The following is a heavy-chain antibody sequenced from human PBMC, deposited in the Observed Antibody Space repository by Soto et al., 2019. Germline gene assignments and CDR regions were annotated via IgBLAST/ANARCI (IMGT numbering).Heavy chain of an antibody. Sequence: QVQLQESGPGLVKPSGTLSLTCAVSGGSISSSNWWRWVRQPPGKGLEWIGEIYHSGSTNYNPSLKSRVTISVDKSKNQFSLKLSSVTAADTAVYYCARYYYDSSGYYYRPFDYWGQGTLVTVSS. V-gene: IGHV4-4*02. CDR2: IYHSGST. CDR3: ARYYYDSSGYYYRPFDY. CDR1: GGSISSSNW. J-gene: IGHJ4*02. D-gene: IGHD3-22*01.